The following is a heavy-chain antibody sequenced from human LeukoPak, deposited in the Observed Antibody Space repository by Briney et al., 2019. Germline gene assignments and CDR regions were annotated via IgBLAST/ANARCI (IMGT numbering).Heavy chain of an antibody. J-gene: IGHJ4*02. V-gene: IGHV3-23*01. CDR1: GFTFSNYA. D-gene: IGHD3-10*01. Sequence: PGGSLRLSCAASGFTFSNYAMNWVRQAPGKGLEWVSAISRTGGNTYYADSVKGRFTISRDNSKNTLYLQMNSLRAEDTAVYYCAKSLRFEDYTNLPFDYWGQGTVVTVSS. CDR2: ISRTGGNT. CDR3: AKSLRFEDYTNLPFDY.